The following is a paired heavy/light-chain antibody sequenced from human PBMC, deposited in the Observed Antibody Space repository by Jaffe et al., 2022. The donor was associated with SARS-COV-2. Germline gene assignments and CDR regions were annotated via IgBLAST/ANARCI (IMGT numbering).Light chain of an antibody. Sequence: DIQMTQSPSSLSASVGDRVSITCRPSQGISSYLAWYQQKPGKLPKLLIYAASTLQSGVPSRFSGSGSGTDFTLTISSLQPEDVATYYCQKYNSAPITFGQGTRLDIK. CDR3: QKYNSAPIT. CDR2: AAS. CDR1: QGISSY. J-gene: IGKJ5*01. V-gene: IGKV1-27*01.
Heavy chain of an antibody. CDR2: INLSGGGT. D-gene: IGHD6-19*01. Sequence: QVQLVQSGAEVKKPGASVKVSCKASGDTFTTYYMNWVRQAPGQGLEWMGIINLSGGGTSYAQKLQGRVTMTRDTSTRTVYMELNSLTSEDTAVYYCARGRGWSWVDDWGQGTLVTVSS. V-gene: IGHV1-46*04. J-gene: IGHJ4*02. CDR1: GDTFTTYY. CDR3: ARGRGWSWVDD.